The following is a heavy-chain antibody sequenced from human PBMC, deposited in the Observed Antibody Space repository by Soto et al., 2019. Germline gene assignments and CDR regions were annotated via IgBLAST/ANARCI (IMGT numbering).Heavy chain of an antibody. CDR3: AKGFIRDCGGDCTVDT. D-gene: IGHD2-21*02. V-gene: IGHV3-23*01. CDR2: ISATGGST. J-gene: IGHJ5*02. CDR1: GFTFSSYT. Sequence: GGSLRLSCAASGFTFSSYTMSWVRQAPGKGLEWVSGISATGGSTYYADSVKGRFTFPRDNSKNTLYLQMNSLRAEDTAVYYCAKGFIRDCGGDCTVDTWGQGTLVTVSS.